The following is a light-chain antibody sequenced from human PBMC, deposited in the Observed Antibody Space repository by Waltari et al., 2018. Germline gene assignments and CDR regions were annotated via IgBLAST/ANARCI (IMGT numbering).Light chain of an antibody. Sequence: SYELTQPPSVSVSPGQTASITCSGDKSGEKYACWYQQKPGQSPVLVIYQDSKRPSGIPERFSGSNSGNTATLTISGTQAMDEADYYCQAWDSSTAVFGTGTKVTVL. CDR2: QDS. CDR3: QAWDSSTAV. CDR1: KSGEKY. V-gene: IGLV3-1*01. J-gene: IGLJ1*01.